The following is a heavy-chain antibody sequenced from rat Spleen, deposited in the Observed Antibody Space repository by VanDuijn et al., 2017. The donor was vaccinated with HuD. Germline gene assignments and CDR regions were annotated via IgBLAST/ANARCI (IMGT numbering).Heavy chain of an antibody. CDR2: ISPSGGAT. Sequence: EVQLVESDGGLVQPGRSLKLSCAASGFTFSDYYMAWVRQAPTMGLEWVTSISPSGGATYYRDSVKGRFTVSRDNTKNTLYLQLDSLRSEDTATYYCARSNNRDWFAYWGQGTLVTVSS. D-gene: IGHD1-10*01. CDR1: GFTFSDYY. J-gene: IGHJ3*01. CDR3: ARSNNRDWFAY. V-gene: IGHV5-25*01.